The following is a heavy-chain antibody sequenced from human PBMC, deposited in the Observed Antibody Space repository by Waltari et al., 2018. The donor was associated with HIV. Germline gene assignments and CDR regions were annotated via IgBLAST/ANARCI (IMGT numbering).Heavy chain of an antibody. D-gene: IGHD6-25*01. CDR2: IYYSGTS. V-gene: IGHV4-31*03. Sequence: QVQMQESGPGLVKPSQTLSLTCTVSGGSISSGGSYWSWIRQHPGKGLEWIGYIYYSGTSYYSPSLMSRATISVDTYKNQFSLNLTSVTAADTAVYYCARGPGAAAPVSYHAMGVWGQGTTVTVSS. CDR3: ARGPGAAAPVSYHAMGV. J-gene: IGHJ6*02. CDR1: GGSISSGGSY.